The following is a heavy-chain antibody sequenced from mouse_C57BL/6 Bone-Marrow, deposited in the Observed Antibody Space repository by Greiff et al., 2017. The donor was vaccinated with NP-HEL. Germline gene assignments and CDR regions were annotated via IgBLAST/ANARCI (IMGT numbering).Heavy chain of an antibody. CDR2: ISSGGSYT. D-gene: IGHD4-1*01. J-gene: IGHJ4*01. Sequence: EVKVVESGGDLVKPGGSLKLSCAASGFTFSSYGMSWVRQTPDKRLEWVATISSGGSYTYYPDSVKGRFTISRDNAKNTLYLQMSSLKSEDTAMYYCARQGTGDYAMDYWGQGTSVTVSS. CDR1: GFTFSSYG. V-gene: IGHV5-6*01. CDR3: ARQGTGDYAMDY.